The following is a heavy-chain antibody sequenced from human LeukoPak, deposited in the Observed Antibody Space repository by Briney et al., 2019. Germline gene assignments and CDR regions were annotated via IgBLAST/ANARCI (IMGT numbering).Heavy chain of an antibody. D-gene: IGHD7-27*01. CDR2: IYTSGST. CDR3: ARDHWGSASTFDY. V-gene: IGHV4-61*02. Sequence: SQTLSLTCTVSAGSITSDDSYWSWIRQPAGKGLEWIGRIYTSGSTNYNPSLKSRVTISVDTSKNQFSLKLSSVTAADTAVYYCARDHWGSASTFDYWGQGTLVTVSS. CDR1: AGSITSDDSY. J-gene: IGHJ4*02.